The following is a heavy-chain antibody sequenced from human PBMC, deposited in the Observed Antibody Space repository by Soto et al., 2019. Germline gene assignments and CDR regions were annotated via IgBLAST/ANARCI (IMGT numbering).Heavy chain of an antibody. CDR3: AKDPGLQTLVTGGFDP. V-gene: IGHV3-23*01. D-gene: IGHD7-27*01. Sequence: HPGGSLILSCAASGFTFSSYAMSWVRQAPGKGLGWVSARSGSGGSTYYADPVKGRFTIHRDNSKNTLYLQMNSLRAEDTAVYYCAKDPGLQTLVTGGFDPWGQGTLVTVSS. J-gene: IGHJ5*02. CDR2: RSGSGGST. CDR1: GFTFSSYA.